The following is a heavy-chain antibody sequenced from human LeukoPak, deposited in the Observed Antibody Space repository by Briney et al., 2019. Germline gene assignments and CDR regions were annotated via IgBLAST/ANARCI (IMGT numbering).Heavy chain of an antibody. CDR2: ISAYNGNT. Sequence: ASVKVSCKASGYTFTSYGISWVRQAPGQGLEWMGWISAYNGNTNYAQKLQGRVTMTTDTSTSTAYMELRSLRSDDTAVYYCASGHCSSTSCYVYYYMDVWGKGTTVTVSS. CDR3: ASGHCSSTSCYVYYYMDV. D-gene: IGHD2-2*03. J-gene: IGHJ6*03. CDR1: GYTFTSYG. V-gene: IGHV1-18*01.